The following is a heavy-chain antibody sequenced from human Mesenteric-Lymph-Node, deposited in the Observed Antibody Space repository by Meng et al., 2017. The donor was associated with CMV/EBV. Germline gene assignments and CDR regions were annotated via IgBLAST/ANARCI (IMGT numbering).Heavy chain of an antibody. CDR3: ARDIVSGYDFYNWFDP. Sequence: GSVSSGRYYWSWSRPPPGKGLEWSGYIYYSGSTNYHPSLKSRVTISVDTSKNQFSLKLSSVTAADTAVYYCARDIVSGYDFYNWFDPWGQGTLVTVSS. D-gene: IGHD5-12*01. J-gene: IGHJ5*02. V-gene: IGHV4-61*01. CDR2: IYYSGST. CDR1: GSVSSGRYY.